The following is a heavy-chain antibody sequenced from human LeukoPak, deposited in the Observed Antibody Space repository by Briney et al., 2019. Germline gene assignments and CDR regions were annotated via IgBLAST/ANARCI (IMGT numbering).Heavy chain of an antibody. V-gene: IGHV3-21*01. J-gene: IGHJ4*02. Sequence: PGGSLRLSCAASGFTFSSYSMNWVRQAPGKGLEWVSSISSSYIYYADSVKGRFTISRDNAKNSLYLQMNSLRAEDTAVYYCARAPYYDFWSADYWGQGTLVTVSS. CDR3: ARAPYYDFWSADY. D-gene: IGHD3-3*01. CDR1: GFTFSSYS. CDR2: ISSSYI.